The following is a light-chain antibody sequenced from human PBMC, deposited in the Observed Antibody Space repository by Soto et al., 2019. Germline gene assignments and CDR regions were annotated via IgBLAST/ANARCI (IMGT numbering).Light chain of an antibody. CDR1: SSDVGGYNY. CDR2: EVS. J-gene: IGLJ1*01. V-gene: IGLV2-14*01. Sequence: QSALTQPASVSGSPGQSITISCTGISSDVGGYNYVSWYQQHPGKAPKLMIYEVSNRPSGVSNRFSGSKSGNTASLTISGLQAEDEADYYCSSYTSSSIDYVFGTRTKVTVL. CDR3: SSYTSSSIDYV.